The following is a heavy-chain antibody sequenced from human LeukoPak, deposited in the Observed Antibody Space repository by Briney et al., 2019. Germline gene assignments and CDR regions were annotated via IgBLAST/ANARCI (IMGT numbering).Heavy chain of an antibody. CDR2: ISGSGGST. CDR1: GFTFSSYA. J-gene: IGHJ4*02. CDR3: AKDLHYYDSSGYNTPFGY. Sequence: GGSLRLSCAASGFTFSSYAMSWVRQAPGKGLEWVSAISGSGGSTYYADSVKGRFTISRDNSKNTLYLQINSLRAEDTAVYYCAKDLHYYDSSGYNTPFGYWGQGTLVTVSS. D-gene: IGHD3-22*01. V-gene: IGHV3-23*01.